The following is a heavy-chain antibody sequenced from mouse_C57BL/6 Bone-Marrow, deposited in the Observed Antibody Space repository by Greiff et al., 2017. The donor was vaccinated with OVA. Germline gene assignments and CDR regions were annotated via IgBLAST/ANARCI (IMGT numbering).Heavy chain of an antibody. J-gene: IGHJ3*01. CDR3: AKKGDYENAWFAY. CDR1: GYTFTGYW. Sequence: VQLQESGAELMKPGASVKLSCKATGYTFTGYWIEWVKQRPGHGLEWIGEILPGSGSTNYTEKFKGKATFTADTSSNTAYMQLSSLTTEDSAIYYCAKKGDYENAWFAYWGQGTLVTVSA. CDR2: ILPGSGST. D-gene: IGHD2-4*01. V-gene: IGHV1-9*01.